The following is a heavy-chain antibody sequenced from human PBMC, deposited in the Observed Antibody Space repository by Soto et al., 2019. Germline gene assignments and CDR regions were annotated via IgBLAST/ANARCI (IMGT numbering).Heavy chain of an antibody. CDR1: GFTFSSYG. CDR2: ISYDGSNK. Sequence: QVQLVESGGGVVQPGSSLRLSCAASGFTFSSYGMHWVRQAPGKGLEWVAVISYDGSNKYYADSVKGRFTISRDNSKNSLYLKMNSVKAEDTAVYYCAKDLVLYRNWWYYYGMDVWGQGTTVTVSS. V-gene: IGHV3-30*18. J-gene: IGHJ6*02. D-gene: IGHD2-8*02. CDR3: AKDLVLYRNWWYYYGMDV.